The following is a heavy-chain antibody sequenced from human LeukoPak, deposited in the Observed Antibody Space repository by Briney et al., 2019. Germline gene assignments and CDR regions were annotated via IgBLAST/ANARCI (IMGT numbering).Heavy chain of an antibody. V-gene: IGHV3-48*03. CDR3: ARDVGFWCGIENWFDP. J-gene: IGHJ5*02. CDR1: GFTFSSYE. CDR2: ISSSGSTI. D-gene: IGHD3-3*01. Sequence: PGGSLRLSCAASGFTFSSYEMNWVRQAPGKGLEWVSYISSSGSTIYYADSVKGRFTISRDNAKNSLYLQMNSLRAEDTAVYYCARDVGFWCGIENWFDPWGQGTLVTVSS.